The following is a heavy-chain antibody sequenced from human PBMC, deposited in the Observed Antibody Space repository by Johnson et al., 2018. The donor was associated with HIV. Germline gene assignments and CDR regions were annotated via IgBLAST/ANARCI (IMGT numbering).Heavy chain of an antibody. D-gene: IGHD6-19*01. J-gene: IGHJ3*02. CDR1: GFIVSSDY. CDR2: IYSGGRT. Sequence: VQLVESGGGLVQPGGSLRLSCAASGFIVSSDYMSWVRQAPGKGLEWVSLIYSGGRTYYTDSVKGRFTISRDNSKNTLYLQMNNLRTEDTAVFYCARARAGAFDIWGQGTVVTVSS. CDR3: ARARAGAFDI. V-gene: IGHV3-66*02.